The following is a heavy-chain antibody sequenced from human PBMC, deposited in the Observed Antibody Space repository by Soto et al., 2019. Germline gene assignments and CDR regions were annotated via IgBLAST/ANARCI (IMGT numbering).Heavy chain of an antibody. J-gene: IGHJ6*02. CDR1: GDSISTSSYY. D-gene: IGHD3-3*01. V-gene: IGHV4-39*07. Sequence: SETLSLTCTVSGDSISTSSYYWGWIRQPPGKGLEWIGYIYYSGSTYYNPSLKSRVTISVDTSKNQFSLKLSSVTAADTAVYYCARAGYYDFWSGYSLNYYYYGMDVWGQGTTVTVS. CDR3: ARAGYYDFWSGYSLNYYYYGMDV. CDR2: IYYSGST.